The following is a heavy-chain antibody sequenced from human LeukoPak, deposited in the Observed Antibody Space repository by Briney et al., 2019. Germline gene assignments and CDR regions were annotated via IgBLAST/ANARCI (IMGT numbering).Heavy chain of an antibody. CDR3: AKVQSYYGILTGDPFDY. CDR1: GFTFNSHG. CDR2: IVYDGGYK. D-gene: IGHD3-9*01. J-gene: IGHJ4*02. V-gene: IGHV3-30*02. Sequence: GGSLRLSCAASGFTFNSHGMHWVRQGPGKGPEWVAFIVYDGGYKYYADSVKGRFTISRDNSKNTLFLQMNSLRTEDTAVYYCAKVQSYYGILTGDPFDYWGRGTLVTVAS.